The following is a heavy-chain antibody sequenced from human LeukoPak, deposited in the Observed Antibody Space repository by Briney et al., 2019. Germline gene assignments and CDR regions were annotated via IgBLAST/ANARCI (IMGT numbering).Heavy chain of an antibody. V-gene: IGHV3-30-3*01. Sequence: GGSLTLPCHPSASPSISYPINGSPQPPATGLERWPVIPIEGTNKNYADSVKGRFTISRDNSKNTLYLQMNSLSAEDTAVYYCARERPRYCSGGSCYGPADYYGTDVWGQGTTVTVSS. CDR3: ARERPRYCSGGSCYGPADYYGTDV. J-gene: IGHJ6*02. D-gene: IGHD2-15*01. CDR1: ASPSISYP. CDR2: IPIEGTNK.